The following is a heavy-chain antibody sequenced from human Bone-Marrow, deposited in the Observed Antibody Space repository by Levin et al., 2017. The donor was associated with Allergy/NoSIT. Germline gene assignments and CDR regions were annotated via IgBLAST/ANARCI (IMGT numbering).Heavy chain of an antibody. V-gene: IGHV3-66*01. CDR1: GVTVSNNY. Sequence: LSLTCTASGVTVSNNYLMWVRQAPGKGLEWVSHIYSGGSTNYADSVKGRFSVSRDNSKNTLYLQMNSLRAEDTAVYYCGRDGPGGGHWGQGTLVTVSS. D-gene: IGHD3-10*01. CDR3: GRDGPGGGH. J-gene: IGHJ4*02. CDR2: IYSGGST.